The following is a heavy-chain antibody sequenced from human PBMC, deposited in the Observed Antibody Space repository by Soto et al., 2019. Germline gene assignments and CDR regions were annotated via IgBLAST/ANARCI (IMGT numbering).Heavy chain of an antibody. CDR1: GYSFTSYW. V-gene: IGHV5-51*01. Sequence: GESLKISCKGSGYSFTSYWIGWVRQMPGKGLEWMGIIYPGDSDTRYSPSFQGQVTISADQSISTAYLQWNSLKASYTALYYCARGDSSSSPLSFGTRDGIDVWGQGTTVTVSS. CDR3: ARGDSSSSPLSFGTRDGIDV. J-gene: IGHJ6*02. CDR2: IYPGDSDT. D-gene: IGHD6-13*01.